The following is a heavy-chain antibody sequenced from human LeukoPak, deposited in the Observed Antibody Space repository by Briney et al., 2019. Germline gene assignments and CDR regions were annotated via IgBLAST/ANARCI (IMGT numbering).Heavy chain of an antibody. Sequence: SETLSLTCAVYGGSFSGYYWSWIRQPPGKGLEWIGEINHSGSTNYNPSLKSRVTISVDTSKNQFSLKLSSVTAADTAVYYCARVGSSSWYDEVAWGQGTLVTVSS. V-gene: IGHV4-34*01. D-gene: IGHD6-13*01. CDR1: GGSFSGYY. CDR3: ARVGSSSWYDEVA. J-gene: IGHJ5*02. CDR2: INHSGST.